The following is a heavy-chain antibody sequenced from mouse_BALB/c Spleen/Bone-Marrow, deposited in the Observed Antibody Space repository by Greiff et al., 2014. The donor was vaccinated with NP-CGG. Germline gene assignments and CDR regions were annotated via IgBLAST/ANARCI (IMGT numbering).Heavy chain of an antibody. CDR2: IDPANGDT. CDR1: GFNIKDTY. D-gene: IGHD1-1*01. V-gene: IGHV14-3*02. Sequence: VQLQQSGAELAKPGASVKLSCTASGFNIKDTYMHWVKQRPEQGLEWIGRIDPANGDTKYDPKFQGKATITADTSSNTAYLQLSSLTSEDTAVYYCTKPSFYYGSRYWYFDVWGAGTTVTVSS. CDR3: TKPSFYYGSRYWYFDV. J-gene: IGHJ1*01.